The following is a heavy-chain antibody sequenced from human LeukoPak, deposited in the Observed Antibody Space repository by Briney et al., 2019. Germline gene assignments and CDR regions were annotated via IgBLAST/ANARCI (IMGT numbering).Heavy chain of an antibody. CDR2: ISAYNGDT. D-gene: IGHD4-23*01. J-gene: IGHJ3*02. CDR3: ARVATSGGNSATDAFDI. CDR1: GYTFTSYG. V-gene: IGHV1-18*01. Sequence: GASVKVSCKASGYTFTSYGFSWVRQAPGQGLEWMGWISAYNGDTKYALNLQGRVTMTTDTSTSTAYMELRSLRSDDTAVYYGARVATSGGNSATDAFDIWGQGTMVTVSS.